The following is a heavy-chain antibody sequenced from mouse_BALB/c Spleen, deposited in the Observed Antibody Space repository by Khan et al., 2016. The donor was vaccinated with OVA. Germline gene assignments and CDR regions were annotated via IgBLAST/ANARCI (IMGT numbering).Heavy chain of an antibody. J-gene: IGHJ4*01. CDR1: GFSLTGYG. Sequence: QVQLKQSGPGLVAPSQSLSITCTVSGFSLTGYGVNWVRQPQGKGLEWLGMIWGDGSTDYNSALKSRLNLSKDNSKSQVFLKMNSLQTDDTARYYCARAYYGNYREAMDYWGHGTSVTVSS. CDR3: ARAYYGNYREAMDY. D-gene: IGHD2-10*01. V-gene: IGHV2-6-7*01. CDR2: IWGDGST.